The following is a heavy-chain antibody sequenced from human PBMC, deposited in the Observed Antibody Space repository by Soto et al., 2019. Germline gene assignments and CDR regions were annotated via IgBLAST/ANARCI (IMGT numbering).Heavy chain of an antibody. J-gene: IGHJ5*02. V-gene: IGHV3-9*01. Sequence: GGSLRLSCSASGFTFDDCAMHWVRQAPGKGPEWVSGISWDGATVGYAESVKGRFTITRDDAKNSLYLQMDSLRREDTALYYCVQGRYPTMATPLDHWGQGTLVTVSS. CDR2: ISWDGATV. CDR3: VQGRYPTMATPLDH. D-gene: IGHD3-9*01. CDR1: GFTFDDCA.